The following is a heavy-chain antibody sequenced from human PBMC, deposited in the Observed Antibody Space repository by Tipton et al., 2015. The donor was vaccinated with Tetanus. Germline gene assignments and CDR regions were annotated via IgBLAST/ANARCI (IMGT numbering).Heavy chain of an antibody. V-gene: IGHV4-59*01. CDR2: IYYSGST. J-gene: IGHJ3*02. CDR1: GFTFSSYS. CDR3: ARERLDWGTNDALNI. Sequence: LRLSCAASGFTFSSYSMNWIRQPPGKGLEWIGRIYYSGSTSYNPSLKSRVTISVDTSKNQFSLKVRSVTTADTAVYYCARERLDWGTNDALNIWGQGTMVTVSS. D-gene: IGHD7-27*01.